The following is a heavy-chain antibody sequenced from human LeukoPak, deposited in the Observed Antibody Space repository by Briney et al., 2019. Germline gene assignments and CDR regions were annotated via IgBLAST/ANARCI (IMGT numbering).Heavy chain of an antibody. V-gene: IGHV1-46*01. CDR3: AKSGDSSGYYDAFDI. Sequence: ASVKVSFKASGYTLSSYYMHWVRQAPGQGLEWMGIINPSGGSTSYAQKFQGRVTMTRDTSTSTVYMELSSLRSEDTAVYYCAKSGDSSGYYDAFDIWGQGTMVTVSS. CDR2: INPSGGST. J-gene: IGHJ3*02. D-gene: IGHD3-22*01. CDR1: GYTLSSYY.